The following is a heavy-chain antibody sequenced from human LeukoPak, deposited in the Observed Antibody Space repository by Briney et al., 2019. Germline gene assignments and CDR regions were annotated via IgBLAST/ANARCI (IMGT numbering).Heavy chain of an antibody. CDR2: IRSKANNYAT. CDR1: GFTFSGST. D-gene: IGHD3-22*01. J-gene: IGHJ4*02. V-gene: IGHV3-73*01. Sequence: GGSLRLSCAASGFTFSGSTMHWVRQASGKGLEWVGRIRSKANNYATAYAASVKGRFTISRDDSKNTANLQMNSLKTEDTAVYYCISDSSDHYYELKWDYWGQGTLVTVSP. CDR3: ISDSSDHYYELKWDY.